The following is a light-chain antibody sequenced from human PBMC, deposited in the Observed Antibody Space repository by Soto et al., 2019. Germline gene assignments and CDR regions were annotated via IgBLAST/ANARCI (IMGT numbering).Light chain of an antibody. CDR1: QSISSH. CDR2: AAS. CDR3: QQSYSTPQT. V-gene: IGKV1-39*01. Sequence: DIQMTQSPSSLSASVGDRVTITCRASQSISSHLNWYQQKPGKAPELLIYAASSLQSGVPPRFSGSGSGTDFTLTISSLQPEDFATYHCQQSYSTPQTFGGGTRVEIK. J-gene: IGKJ4*01.